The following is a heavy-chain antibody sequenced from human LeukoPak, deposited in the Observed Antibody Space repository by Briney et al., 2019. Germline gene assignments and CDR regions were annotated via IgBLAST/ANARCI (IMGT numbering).Heavy chain of an antibody. CDR2: IWYDDSNK. CDR1: GFTFSSYG. Sequence: GWSLRLSCAASGFTFSSYGMHWVRQAPGKGLEWVAVIWYDDSNKYYADSVKGRFTVSRDNSKNTLYLQMNSLRAEDTAVYYCARPSCSGGSCYPYYFDYWGQGTLVTVSS. D-gene: IGHD2-15*01. V-gene: IGHV3-33*01. J-gene: IGHJ4*02. CDR3: ARPSCSGGSCYPYYFDY.